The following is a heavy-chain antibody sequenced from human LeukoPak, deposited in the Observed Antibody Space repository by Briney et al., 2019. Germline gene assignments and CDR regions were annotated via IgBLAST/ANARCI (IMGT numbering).Heavy chain of an antibody. CDR2: INPNSGGT. CDR1: GYTFTGYY. D-gene: IGHD6-13*01. CDR3: ARSSPYSSSWYSYFDY. V-gene: IGHV1-2*02. J-gene: IGHJ4*02. Sequence: ASVKVSCKASGYTFTGYYMHWVRQAPGQGLEWMGWINPNSGGTNYAQKFQGRVTMTRDTSISTAYMELSRLRSDDTAVYYCARSSPYSSSWYSYFDYWGQGTLVTVSS.